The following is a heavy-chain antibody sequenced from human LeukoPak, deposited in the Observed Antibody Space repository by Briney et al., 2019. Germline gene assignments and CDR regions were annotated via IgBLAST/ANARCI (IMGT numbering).Heavy chain of an antibody. CDR2: INHSGST. J-gene: IGHJ4*02. CDR3: ASREYSSGFYYFDY. CDR1: GGSFSVYY. Sequence: SETLSLTCAVCGGSFSVYYWSWIRQPPGKGLEWIGEINHSGSTNYNPSLKSRVTISVDTSKNQFSLKLSSVTAADTAVYYCASREYSSGFYYFDYWGQGTLVTVSS. D-gene: IGHD6-19*01. V-gene: IGHV4-34*01.